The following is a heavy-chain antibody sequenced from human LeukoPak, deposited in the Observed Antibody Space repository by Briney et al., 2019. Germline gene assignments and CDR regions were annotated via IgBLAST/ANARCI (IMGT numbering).Heavy chain of an antibody. CDR2: TNQDGTEK. J-gene: IGHJ4*02. V-gene: IGHV3-7*01. Sequence: PGGSLRLSCAASGFTFTSYWMSWVRQAPGKGLEWVANTNQDGTEKYYVRSVKGRFTISRDNAKKSLYLQMNSLRAEDTAVYYCARAPLHLAMYHYFDYWGQGTLVTVSS. D-gene: IGHD2-2*01. CDR1: GFTFTSYW. CDR3: ARAPLHLAMYHYFDY.